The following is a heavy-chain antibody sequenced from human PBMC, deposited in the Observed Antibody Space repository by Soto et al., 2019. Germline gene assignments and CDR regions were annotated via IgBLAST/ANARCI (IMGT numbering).Heavy chain of an antibody. V-gene: IGHV1-18*01. D-gene: IGHD2-21*02. CDR2: ISAYNGNT. CDR3: AVAYCGGDCAYYYYYGMDV. J-gene: IGHJ6*02. CDR1: GYTFTSYG. Sequence: QVQLVQSGAEVKKPGASVKVSCKASGYTFTSYGISWVRQAPGQGLEWMGWISAYNGNTNYAQKLQGRVTMTTDTSTSPAYMELRSLRSDDTAVYYCAVAYCGGDCAYYYYYGMDVWGQGTTVTVSS.